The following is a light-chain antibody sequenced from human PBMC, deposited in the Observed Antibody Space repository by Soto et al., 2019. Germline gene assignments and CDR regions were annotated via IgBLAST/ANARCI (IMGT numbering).Light chain of an antibody. V-gene: IGLV2-23*01. CDR2: EGS. J-gene: IGLJ2*01. CDR1: RGDVGSYNL. CDR3: CSYAGSSTR. Sequence: QSALTQPASVSGSPGQSITISCTETRGDVGSYNLSSWYQQHPGKAPKLMIYEGSKRPSGVSNRFSGSKSGNTASLTISGLQAEDEADYYCCSYAGSSTRFGGGTKLTVL.